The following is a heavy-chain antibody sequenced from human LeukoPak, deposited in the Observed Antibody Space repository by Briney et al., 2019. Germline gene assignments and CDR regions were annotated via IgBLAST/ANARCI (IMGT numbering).Heavy chain of an antibody. J-gene: IGHJ4*02. CDR2: ISDTGST. V-gene: IGHV4-59*11. CDR3: ARDQRADHYANTGGIDY. D-gene: IGHD2-2*01. CDR1: GGSMSSHY. Sequence: SETLSLTCTVSGGSMSSHYWTWVRQPPGKGLEWIGYISDTGSTNYDPSLKRRVTISLDTSKRQFSLNLTSGTSTDTAVYYCARDQRADHYANTGGIDYWGQGTLVTVSS.